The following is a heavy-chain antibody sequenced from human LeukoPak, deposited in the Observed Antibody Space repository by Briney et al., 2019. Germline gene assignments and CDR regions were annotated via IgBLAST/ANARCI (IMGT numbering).Heavy chain of an antibody. CDR2: IIPIFGTA. CDR3: ARADRNVASIFDY. J-gene: IGHJ4*02. D-gene: IGHD3-3*02. V-gene: IGHV1-69*13. CDR1: GGTFSSYA. Sequence: GASVKVSCKASGGTFSSYAISWVRQAPGQGLEWMGGIIPIFGTANYAQKFQGRVTITADESTSTAYMELSSLRSEDTALYYCARADRNVASIFDYWGQGTLVTVSP.